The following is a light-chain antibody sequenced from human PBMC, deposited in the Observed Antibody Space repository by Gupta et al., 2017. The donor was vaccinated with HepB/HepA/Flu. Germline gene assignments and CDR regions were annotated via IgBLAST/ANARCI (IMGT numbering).Light chain of an antibody. CDR1: QSVSSIY. CDR2: GTS. CDR3: QQHVTLPWP. V-gene: IGKV3-20*01. Sequence: EIVLTQSPGTLSLSPGERATLSCRASQSVSSIYLAWYHQKPGQAPRLLIYGTSSRATDIPDRFSGSGSGTEFTLTISRLEPEDFAVYYCQQHVTLPWPFGQGTKVEFK. J-gene: IGKJ1*01.